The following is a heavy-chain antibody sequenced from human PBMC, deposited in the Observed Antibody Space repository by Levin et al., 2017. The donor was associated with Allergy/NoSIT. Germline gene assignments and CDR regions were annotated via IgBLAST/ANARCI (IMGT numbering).Heavy chain of an antibody. CDR3: AKDSLHEEVSANFWYFDL. V-gene: IGHV3-23*01. Sequence: GGSLRLSCAASGLTFSSYAVNWVRRAPGKGLEWVSVISGSGGSTFYPDSVKGRFTISRDNSKNTVFLQMHSLRVEDTAIYYCAKDSLHEEVSANFWYFDLWGRGTLVTVSS. D-gene: IGHD2-15*01. CDR1: GLTFSSYA. CDR2: ISGSGGST. J-gene: IGHJ2*01.